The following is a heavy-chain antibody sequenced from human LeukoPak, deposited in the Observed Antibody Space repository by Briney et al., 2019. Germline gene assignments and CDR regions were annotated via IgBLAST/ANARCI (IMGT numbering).Heavy chain of an antibody. CDR2: ISSGGSTI. V-gene: IGHV3-48*03. Sequence: GGSLRLSCAASGFIFSSHEMNWARQAPGKGLEWVSYISSGGSTIYYADSVKGRFTISRDNAKNSLYLQMNSLRAEDTAVYYCARVGWFGGFYFDYWGQGILVTVSS. D-gene: IGHD3-10*01. CDR3: ARVGWFGGFYFDY. CDR1: GFIFSSHE. J-gene: IGHJ4*02.